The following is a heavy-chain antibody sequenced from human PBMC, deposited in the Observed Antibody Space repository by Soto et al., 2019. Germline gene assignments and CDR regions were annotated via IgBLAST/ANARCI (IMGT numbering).Heavy chain of an antibody. V-gene: IGHV1-18*04. Sequence: ASVKVSCKASGYTFTSYGISWVRQAPGQGLEWMGWISAYNGNTNYAQKLQGRVTMTTDTSTSTAYMELRSLRSDDTAVYYCARRPYAVRGAYYDSSGYAPLGDYWGQGTLVTVSS. CDR3: ARRPYAVRGAYYDSSGYAPLGDY. CDR1: GYTFTSYG. D-gene: IGHD3-22*01. J-gene: IGHJ4*02. CDR2: ISAYNGNT.